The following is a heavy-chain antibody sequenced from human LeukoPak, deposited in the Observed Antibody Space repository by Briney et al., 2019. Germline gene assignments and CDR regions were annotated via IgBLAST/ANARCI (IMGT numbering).Heavy chain of an antibody. CDR2: MNPNSGNT. D-gene: IGHD6-19*01. V-gene: IGHV1-8*03. CDR1: GYTFTSYD. CDR3: ARVTVAGSEGGDDALDI. Sequence: ASVKVSCKASGYTFTSYDINWVRQATGQGLEWMGWMNPNSGNTGYAQKFQGRVTITRNTSISTAYMELSSLRSEDTAVYYCARVTVAGSEGGDDALDIWGQGTMVTVSS. J-gene: IGHJ3*02.